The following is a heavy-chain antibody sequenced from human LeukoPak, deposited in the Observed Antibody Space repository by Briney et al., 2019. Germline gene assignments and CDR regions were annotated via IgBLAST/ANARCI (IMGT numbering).Heavy chain of an antibody. CDR1: GFTFSNAW. D-gene: IGHD3-10*01. V-gene: IGHV3-23*01. CDR2: MSADSATT. Sequence: GGSLRLSCAASGFTFSNAWMSWVRQAPGKGLEWVSVMSADSATTFYADSVKGRFTISRDNAKNTVFLQMSSLRAEDTALYYCARKSASGNYPLDYWGQGTLVTVSS. J-gene: IGHJ4*02. CDR3: ARKSASGNYPLDY.